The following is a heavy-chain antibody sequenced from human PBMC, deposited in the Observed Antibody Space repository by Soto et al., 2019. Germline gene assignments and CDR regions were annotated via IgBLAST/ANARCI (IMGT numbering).Heavy chain of an antibody. V-gene: IGHV5-10-1*01. CDR1: GYSFTSYW. Sequence: GESLKISCKGSGYSFTSYWISWVRQMPGKGLEWMGRIDPSDSYTNHSPSFQGHVTISADKSISTAYLQWSSLKASDTAMYYCARHPYYYDSSGYYYNWFDPWGRGTLVTVSS. CDR2: IDPSDSYT. J-gene: IGHJ5*02. D-gene: IGHD3-22*01. CDR3: ARHPYYYDSSGYYYNWFDP.